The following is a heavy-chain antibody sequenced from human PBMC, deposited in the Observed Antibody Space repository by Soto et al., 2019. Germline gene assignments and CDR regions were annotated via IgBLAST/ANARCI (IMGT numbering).Heavy chain of an antibody. J-gene: IGHJ4*02. CDR1: GFSLSTSGVG. V-gene: IGHV2-5*02. D-gene: IGHD2-2*01. Sequence: QITLKESGPTLVKPTQTLTLTCTFSGFSLSTSGVGVGWIRQPPGKALEWLALIYWDDDKRYSPSLKSRLTITKDTSKNQVVLTMTNMDPVDTATYYCAHRQVAPAAPPFGYWGQGTLVTVSS. CDR3: AHRQVAPAAPPFGY. CDR2: IYWDDDK.